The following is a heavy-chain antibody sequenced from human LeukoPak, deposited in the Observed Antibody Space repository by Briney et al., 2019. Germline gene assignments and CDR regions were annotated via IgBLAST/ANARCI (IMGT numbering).Heavy chain of an antibody. Sequence: GESLQISCKGSGYSFTNYWIGWVRQMPGKGLEWMGIIYPGDSDTRNSPSFQGQVTISADKSTSTAYLQWSSLKASDTAVYYCARHVTTASAARGFDIWGQGTMVTVSS. CDR1: GYSFTNYW. CDR2: IYPGDSDT. J-gene: IGHJ3*02. V-gene: IGHV5-51*01. CDR3: ARHVTTASAARGFDI. D-gene: IGHD1-14*01.